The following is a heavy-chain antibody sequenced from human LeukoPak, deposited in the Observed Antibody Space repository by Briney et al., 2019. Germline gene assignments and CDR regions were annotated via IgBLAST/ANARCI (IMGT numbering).Heavy chain of an antibody. CDR3: AREGSTYYGPRGYYYYMDV. CDR1: GGSITSSSYY. Sequence: SETLSLTCTVSGGSITSSSYYWGWIRQPPGKGLECIGSVYYSGSTYYNPSLKSRVTISVDTSKNQFSLKLSSVTAADTAVYYCAREGSTYYGPRGYYYYMDVWGKGTTVTVSS. V-gene: IGHV4-39*07. J-gene: IGHJ6*03. D-gene: IGHD3-10*01. CDR2: VYYSGST.